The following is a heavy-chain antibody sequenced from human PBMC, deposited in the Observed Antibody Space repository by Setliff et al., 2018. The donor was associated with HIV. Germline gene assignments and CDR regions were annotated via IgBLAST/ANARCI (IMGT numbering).Heavy chain of an antibody. CDR3: ARAGSGSYYNAPHY. CDR2: IYPGDSDA. V-gene: IGHV5-51*01. J-gene: IGHJ4*02. CDR1: GYSFTSNW. D-gene: IGHD3-10*01. Sequence: GASLKISCKGSGYSFTSNWIGWVRQMPGKGLEWMGIIYPGDSDARYSTSFQGQVTISADKSISTAYLQWSSLKASDTAMYYCARAGSGSYYNAPHYWGQGPLFTVSS.